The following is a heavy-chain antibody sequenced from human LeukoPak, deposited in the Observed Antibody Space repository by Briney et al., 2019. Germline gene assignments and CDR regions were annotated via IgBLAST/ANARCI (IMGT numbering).Heavy chain of an antibody. Sequence: PGGSLRLSCAAPGFTFSNYWMSWVRQAPGKGLEWVANIKQDGSEKYYVDSVKGRFTISRDNAKNSLYLQMNSLRAEDTAVYYCARIGDSNNWFDPWGQGTLVTVSS. CDR2: IKQDGSEK. D-gene: IGHD4-17*01. CDR3: ARIGDSNNWFDP. V-gene: IGHV3-7*05. J-gene: IGHJ5*02. CDR1: GFTFSNYW.